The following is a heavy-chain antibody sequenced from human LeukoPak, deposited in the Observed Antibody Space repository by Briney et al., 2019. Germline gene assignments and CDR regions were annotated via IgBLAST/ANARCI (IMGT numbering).Heavy chain of an antibody. D-gene: IGHD6-19*01. CDR1: GGSFSGYY. J-gene: IGHJ4*02. CDR2: INHSGST. CDR3: ARSEQWLATSFDY. V-gene: IGHV4-34*01. Sequence: PSETLSLTCAVYGGSFSGYYWSWIRQPPGKGLEWIGEINHSGSTYYNPSLKSRVTISVDTSKNQFSLKLSSVTAADTAVYYCARSEQWLATSFDYWGQGTLVTVSS.